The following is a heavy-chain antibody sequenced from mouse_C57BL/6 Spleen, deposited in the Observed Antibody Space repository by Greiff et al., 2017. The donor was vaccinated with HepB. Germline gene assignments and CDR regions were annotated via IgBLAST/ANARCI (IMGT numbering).Heavy chain of an antibody. CDR1: GYTFTDYY. V-gene: IGHV1-26*01. CDR2: INPNNGGT. CDR3: ARYSDGYYAWFAY. J-gene: IGHJ3*01. Sequence: EVQLQQSGPGLVKPGASVKISCTASGYTFTDYYMNWVKQSHGKSLEWIGDINPNNGGTSYNQKFKGKATLTVDKSSSTAYMELSSLTSEDSAVYYCARYSDGYYAWFAYWGQGTLVTVSA. D-gene: IGHD2-3*01.